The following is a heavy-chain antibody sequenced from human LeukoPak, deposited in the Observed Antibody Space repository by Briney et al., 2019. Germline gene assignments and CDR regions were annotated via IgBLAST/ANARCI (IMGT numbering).Heavy chain of an antibody. D-gene: IGHD3-10*01. CDR1: GGSISSYY. CDR2: IYYIGST. V-gene: IGHV4-59*01. Sequence: SETLSLTCTVSGGSISSYYWSWIRQPPGKGLEWIGYIYYIGSTNYNPSLKSRVTISADTSKNQFSLKLSSVTAADTAVYYCARGVYGPRYFDYWGQGTLVTVSS. J-gene: IGHJ4*02. CDR3: ARGVYGPRYFDY.